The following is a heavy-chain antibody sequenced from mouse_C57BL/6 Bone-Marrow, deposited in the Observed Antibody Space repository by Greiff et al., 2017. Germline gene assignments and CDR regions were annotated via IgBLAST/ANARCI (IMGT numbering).Heavy chain of an antibody. CDR1: GYTFTSYW. J-gene: IGHJ1*03. Sequence: QVQLQQPGAELVKPGASVKMSCKASGYTFTSYWITWVKQRPGQGLEWIGDIYPGSGSTNYNEKFKSKATLTVDTSSSTAYMQLSSLTSEDSAVYYCARKGGYSNVWYFDVWGTGTTVTVSS. V-gene: IGHV1-55*01. D-gene: IGHD2-5*01. CDR2: IYPGSGST. CDR3: ARKGGYSNVWYFDV.